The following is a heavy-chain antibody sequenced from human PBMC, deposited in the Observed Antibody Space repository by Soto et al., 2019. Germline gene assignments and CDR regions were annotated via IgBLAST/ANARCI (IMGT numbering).Heavy chain of an antibody. Sequence: SVKVSCKASGGPFSSYANSWVRQAPGQGLEWMGGIIPIFGTANYAQKFQGRVTITADKSTSTAYMELSSLRSEDTAVYYCASGPIIVGLSGVAFDIWGQGTMVTVSS. CDR1: GGPFSSYA. J-gene: IGHJ3*02. V-gene: IGHV1-69*06. CDR2: IIPIFGTA. CDR3: ASGPIIVGLSGVAFDI. D-gene: IGHD1-26*01.